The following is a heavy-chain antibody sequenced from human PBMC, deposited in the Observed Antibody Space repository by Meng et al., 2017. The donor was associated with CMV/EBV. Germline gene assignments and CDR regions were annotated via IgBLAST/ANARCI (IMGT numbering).Heavy chain of an antibody. D-gene: IGHD6-19*01. Sequence: GESLKIYCAASGFTFSSYSINWVRQAPGKGLEWVSSISSSSSYIYYADSVKGRFTISRDNAKNSLYLQMNSLRAEDTAVYYCAYSGIAVAGPNDYWGQGTLVTAPQ. J-gene: IGHJ4*02. CDR3: AYSGIAVAGPNDY. CDR2: ISSSSSYI. V-gene: IGHV3-21*01. CDR1: GFTFSSYS.